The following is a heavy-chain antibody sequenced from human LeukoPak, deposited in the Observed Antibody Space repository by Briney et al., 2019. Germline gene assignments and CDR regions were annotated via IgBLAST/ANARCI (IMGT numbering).Heavy chain of an antibody. Sequence: ASVKVSCNASGGTFSSYAISWVRQAPGQGLEWMGGIIPIFGTANYAQKFQGRVTITADESTSTAYMELSSLRSEDTAVYYCARGGPNTSARGSGSYYLFDYWGQGTLVTVSS. CDR2: IIPIFGTA. CDR3: ARGGPNTSARGSGSYYLFDY. CDR1: GGTFSSYA. V-gene: IGHV1-69*13. D-gene: IGHD3-10*01. J-gene: IGHJ4*02.